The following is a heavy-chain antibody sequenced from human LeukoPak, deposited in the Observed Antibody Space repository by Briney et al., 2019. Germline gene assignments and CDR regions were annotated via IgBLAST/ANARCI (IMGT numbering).Heavy chain of an antibody. V-gene: IGHV3-9*01. CDR2: ISWSSNSV. CDR3: ARDSRSGSYSYYYMGV. D-gene: IGHD3-10*01. Sequence: PLRLSCVAPGFSFEDYVMHLVLQAPAKGLEWVSFISWSSNSVAYADSVRGRFTITRDNAKNSLYLQMNSLRAEDTALYYCARDSRSGSYSYYYMGVWGIGTTVTVSS. J-gene: IGHJ6*03. CDR1: GFSFEDYV.